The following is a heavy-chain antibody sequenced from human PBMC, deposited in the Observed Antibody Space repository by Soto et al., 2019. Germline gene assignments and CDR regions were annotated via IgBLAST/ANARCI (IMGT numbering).Heavy chain of an antibody. Sequence: SVKVSCKASGFTFISSAVQLVRQARGQRLEWIGWIVVGSDNRNYAQKFQERVTITRDMSTSTAYMELRSLRSEDTAVYYCAADPGYYYDSSGYYSPLHWGQGTLVTVSS. CDR1: GFTFISSA. CDR2: IVVGSDNR. D-gene: IGHD3-22*01. CDR3: AADPGYYYDSSGYYSPLH. J-gene: IGHJ4*02. V-gene: IGHV1-58*01.